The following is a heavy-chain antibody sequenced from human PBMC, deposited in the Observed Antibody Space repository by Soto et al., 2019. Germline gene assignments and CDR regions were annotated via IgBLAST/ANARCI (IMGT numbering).Heavy chain of an antibody. CDR3: ARVDPCSSTSCDPHDAFDI. V-gene: IGHV3-48*03. CDR1: GFTFSSYE. J-gene: IGHJ3*02. D-gene: IGHD2-2*01. CDR2: ISSSGSTI. Sequence: EVQLVKSGGGLVQPGGSLRLSCAASGFTFSSYEMNWVRQAPGKGLEWVSYISSSGSTIYYADSVKGRFTISRDNAKNSLYLQMNSLRAEDTAVYYCARVDPCSSTSCDPHDAFDIWGQGTMVTVSS.